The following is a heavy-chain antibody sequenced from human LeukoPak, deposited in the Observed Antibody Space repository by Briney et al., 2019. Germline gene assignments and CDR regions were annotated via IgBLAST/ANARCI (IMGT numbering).Heavy chain of an antibody. V-gene: IGHV3-7*01. CDR3: ARDSTRTQAYYFDY. J-gene: IGHJ4*02. CDR2: INEDGSEI. CDR1: GFTFSRSW. D-gene: IGHD3-16*01. Sequence: PGGSLRLSCAASGFTFSRSWMTWVRQAPGKGLEWVASINEDGSEIHYVDSVKGRFTISRDNAKNSLYLQMNSLRAEDTAVYYCARDSTRTQAYYFDYWGQGTLVTVSS.